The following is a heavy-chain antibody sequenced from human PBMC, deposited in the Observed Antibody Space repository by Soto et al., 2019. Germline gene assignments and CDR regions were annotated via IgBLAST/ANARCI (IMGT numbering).Heavy chain of an antibody. CDR3: ARDSKGCSGGSCYDY. V-gene: IGHV3-7*03. CDR2: IKQDGSEK. CDR1: GFTFSSCW. J-gene: IGHJ4*02. D-gene: IGHD2-15*01. Sequence: EVQLVESGGGLVQPGGSLRLSCAASGFTFSSCWMSWVRQAPGKGLEWVANIKQDGSEKYYVDSVKGRFTISRDNAKNSMYLQMNSLRAEDTAVYYCARDSKGCSGGSCYDYWGQGTLVTVSS.